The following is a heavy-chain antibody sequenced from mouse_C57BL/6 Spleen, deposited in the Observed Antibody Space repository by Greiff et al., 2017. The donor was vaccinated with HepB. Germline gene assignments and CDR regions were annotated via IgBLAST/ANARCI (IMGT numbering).Heavy chain of an antibody. Sequence: QVQLQQPGAELVKPGASVKMSCKASGYTFTSYWITWVKQRPGQGLEWIGEIDPSDSYTNYNQKFKGKSTLTVDKSSSTAYMQLSSLTSEDSAVYYCARGGIYSNYCWYFDVWGTGTTVTVSS. V-gene: IGHV1-69*01. D-gene: IGHD2-5*01. CDR2: IDPSDSYT. CDR3: ARGGIYSNYCWYFDV. J-gene: IGHJ1*03. CDR1: GYTFTSYW.